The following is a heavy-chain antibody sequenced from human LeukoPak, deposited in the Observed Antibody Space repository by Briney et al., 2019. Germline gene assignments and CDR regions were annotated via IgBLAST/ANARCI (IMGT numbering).Heavy chain of an antibody. V-gene: IGHV4-59*01. CDR2: IYYSGST. Sequence: SETLSLTCTVSGGSISSYYWSWIRQPPGKGLEWIGYIYYSGSTNYNPSLKSRVTISVDTSKNQFSLKLSSVTAADTAVYYCARQSPYSSSFDYWGQGTLVTASS. CDR1: GGSISSYY. D-gene: IGHD6-13*01. J-gene: IGHJ4*02. CDR3: ARQSPYSSSFDY.